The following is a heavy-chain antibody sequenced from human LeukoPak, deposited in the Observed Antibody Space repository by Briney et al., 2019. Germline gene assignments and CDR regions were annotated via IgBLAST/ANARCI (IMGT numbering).Heavy chain of an antibody. CDR3: TKGVLGRTQSVSAGLDY. V-gene: IGHV3-30*18. J-gene: IGHJ4*02. CDR2: ISYDGSNK. D-gene: IGHD7-27*01. Sequence: PGRSLRLSCAASGSTFSSYGMHWVRQAPGKGLEWVAVISYDGSNKYYADSVEGRFTISRDNSKSTLYLQMNSLRPEDTAAYYCTKGVLGRTQSVSAGLDYWGQETLVTVSS. CDR1: GSTFSSYG.